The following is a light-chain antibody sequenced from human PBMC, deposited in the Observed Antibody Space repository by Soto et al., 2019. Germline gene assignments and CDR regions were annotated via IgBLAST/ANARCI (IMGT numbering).Light chain of an antibody. V-gene: IGKV3-20*01. CDR3: HHYGRSAIFT. J-gene: IGKJ3*01. CDR1: QSISSTQ. Sequence: EIVLTQSPDTLSLSPGERATLSCRASQSISSTQLVWYQQRPGQAPSLLIFGASSRATGIPDRFSGSGSGTDFTLTISGLEPEDFAVYYCHHYGRSAIFTFGPGTTVDIK. CDR2: GAS.